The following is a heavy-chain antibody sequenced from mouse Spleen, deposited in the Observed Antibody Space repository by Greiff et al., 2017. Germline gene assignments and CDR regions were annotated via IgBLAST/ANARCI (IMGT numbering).Heavy chain of an antibody. V-gene: IGHV5-9-1*01. CDR3: ARPGVRRDGYFDV. D-gene: IGHD2-14*01. CDR2: ISSGGSYT. Sequence: EVMLVESGGGLVKPGGSLKLSCAASGFTFSSYAMSWVRQTPEKRLEWVATISSGGSYTYYPDSVKGRFTISRDNAKNTLYLQMSSLRSEDTAMYYCARPGVRRDGYFDVWGAGTTVTVSS. J-gene: IGHJ1*01. CDR1: GFTFSSYA.